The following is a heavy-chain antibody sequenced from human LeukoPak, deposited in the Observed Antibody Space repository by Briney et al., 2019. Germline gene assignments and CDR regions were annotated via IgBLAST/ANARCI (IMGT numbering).Heavy chain of an antibody. CDR3: AKDIRVVRGVVINYYYYGMDV. CDR1: GFTFSSYG. J-gene: IGHJ6*02. V-gene: IGHV3-30*18. Sequence: PGRSLRLSCAASGFTFSSYGMHWVRQAPGKGLEWVAVISYDGSNKYYADSVKGRFTISRDNSKNTLYLQMNSLRAEDTAVYYCAKDIRVVRGVVINYYYYGMDVWGQGTTVTVSS. CDR2: ISYDGSNK. D-gene: IGHD3-3*01.